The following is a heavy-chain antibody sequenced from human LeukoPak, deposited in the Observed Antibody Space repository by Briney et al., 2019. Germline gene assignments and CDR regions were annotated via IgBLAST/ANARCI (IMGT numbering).Heavy chain of an antibody. CDR3: ASRGRYGGFDY. Sequence: PSETLSLTCTVSGGSISSYYWSWIRQPPGKGLEWIGYIYYSGSTNYNPSLKSRVTISVDTSKNQFSLKLSSVTAADTAVYYCASRGRYGGFDYWGQGTLVTVSS. CDR1: GGSISSYY. J-gene: IGHJ4*02. D-gene: IGHD4-23*01. CDR2: IYYSGST. V-gene: IGHV4-59*01.